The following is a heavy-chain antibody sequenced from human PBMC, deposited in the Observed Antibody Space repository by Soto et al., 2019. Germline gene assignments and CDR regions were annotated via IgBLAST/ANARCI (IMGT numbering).Heavy chain of an antibody. CDR3: TTRNLGYCSSTSCLTMIDY. CDR1: GFTFSNAW. Sequence: EVQLVESGGGLVKPGGSLRLSCAASGFTFSNAWMNWVRQAPGKGLEWVGRIKSKTDGGTTDYAAPVKGRFTISRDDSKNTLYLQMNSLKTEDTAVYYCTTRNLGYCSSTSCLTMIDYWGQGTLVTVSS. D-gene: IGHD2-2*01. CDR2: IKSKTDGGTT. V-gene: IGHV3-15*07. J-gene: IGHJ4*02.